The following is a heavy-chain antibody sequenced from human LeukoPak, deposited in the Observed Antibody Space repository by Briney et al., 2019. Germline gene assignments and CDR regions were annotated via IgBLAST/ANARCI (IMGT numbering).Heavy chain of an antibody. CDR2: INHSGST. D-gene: IGHD3-10*01. J-gene: IGHJ5*02. CDR3: ARTYYYGSGSSYFDP. V-gene: IGHV4-34*01. Sequence: SETLSLTCAVYGGSFSGYYWSWIRQPPGKGLEWIGEINHSGSTHYNPSLKSQVTISVDTSKNQFSLNLTSVTAADTAVYYCARTYYYGSGSSYFDPWGQGTLVTVSS. CDR1: GGSFSGYY.